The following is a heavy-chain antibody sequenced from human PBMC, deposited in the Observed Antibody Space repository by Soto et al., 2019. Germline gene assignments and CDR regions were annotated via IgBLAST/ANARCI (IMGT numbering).Heavy chain of an antibody. V-gene: IGHV3-9*01. CDR1: GFTFDDYA. Sequence: GGSLRLSCAASGFTFDDYAMHWVRQAPGKGLEWVSGISWNSGSIGYADSVKGRFTISRDNAKNSLYLQMNSLRAEDTALYYCAGLGDYFDYWGQGTLVTVSS. CDR2: ISWNSGSI. CDR3: AGLGDYFDY. D-gene: IGHD3-10*01. J-gene: IGHJ4*02.